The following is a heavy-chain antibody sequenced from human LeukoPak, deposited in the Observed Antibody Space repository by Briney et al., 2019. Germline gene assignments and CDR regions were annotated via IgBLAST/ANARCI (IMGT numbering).Heavy chain of an antibody. CDR2: ISGSGGST. J-gene: IGHJ6*04. V-gene: IGHV3-23*01. CDR3: AKDKATMDYYGMDV. D-gene: IGHD5-12*01. CDR1: GFTLSSYA. Sequence: GGSLRLSCAASGFTLSSYAMSGVRQAPGKGLEWVSAISGSGGSTYYADSVKGRFTISRDNSKNTLYLQMNSLRAEDTAVYYCAKDKATMDYYGMDVWGKGTTVTVSS.